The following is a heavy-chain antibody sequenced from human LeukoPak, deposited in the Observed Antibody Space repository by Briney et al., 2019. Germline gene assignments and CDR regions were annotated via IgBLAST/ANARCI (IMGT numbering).Heavy chain of an antibody. V-gene: IGHV4-4*09. J-gene: IGHJ3*02. CDR3: ARQRLGEISLTAFDI. CDR2: IYSSGST. Sequence: SETPSLTCTVSGGSISSNYWNWIRQPPGKGLEWIGYIYSSGSTNYNPSLKSRVTMSVDTSKNQFSLKLMSVTAADTAVYYCARQRLGEISLTAFDIWGRGTMVTVSS. CDR1: GGSISSNY. D-gene: IGHD3-16*02.